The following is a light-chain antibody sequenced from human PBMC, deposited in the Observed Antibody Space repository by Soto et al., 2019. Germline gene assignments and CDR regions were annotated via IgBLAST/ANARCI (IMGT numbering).Light chain of an antibody. Sequence: EIVMTQSPATLSVSPGERATLSCRASQSVSSNLAWYQQKPGQAPRRLIYGASTRATGITARFSGSGSGTEFTLTISSLQSEDFAVYYCQQYNNWPPYTFGQGTKLEIK. CDR2: GAS. CDR1: QSVSSN. J-gene: IGKJ2*01. CDR3: QQYNNWPPYT. V-gene: IGKV3-15*01.